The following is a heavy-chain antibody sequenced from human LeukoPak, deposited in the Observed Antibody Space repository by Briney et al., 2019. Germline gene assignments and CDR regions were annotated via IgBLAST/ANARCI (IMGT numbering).Heavy chain of an antibody. CDR1: GGTFSSYA. Sequence: SVKVSCKASGGTFSSYAISWVRQAPGQGLEWMGGIIPIFGTANYAQKFQGRVTITADKSTSTAYMELSSLRSEDTAVYYCAGGDSSGYYYTDAFDIWGQGTMVTVSS. J-gene: IGHJ3*02. CDR3: AGGDSSGYYYTDAFDI. D-gene: IGHD3-22*01. V-gene: IGHV1-69*06. CDR2: IIPIFGTA.